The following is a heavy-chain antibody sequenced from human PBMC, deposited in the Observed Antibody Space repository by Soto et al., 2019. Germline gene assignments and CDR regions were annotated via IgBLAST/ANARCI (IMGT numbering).Heavy chain of an antibody. CDR2: ISGSGGST. CDR1: GFTFSSYA. Sequence: EVQLLESGGGLVQPGGSLRLSCAASGFTFSSYAMSWVRQAPGKGLEWVSAISGSGGSTYYADSVKGRFTISRDNSKNTLYLQMNSLRAEDTAVYYCAKAAAVTPYSSNHLHDYWGQGTLVTVSS. J-gene: IGHJ4*02. D-gene: IGHD6-13*01. CDR3: AKAAAVTPYSSNHLHDY. V-gene: IGHV3-23*01.